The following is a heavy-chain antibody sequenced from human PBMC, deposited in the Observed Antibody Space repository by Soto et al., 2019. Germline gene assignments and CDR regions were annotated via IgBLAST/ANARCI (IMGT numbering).Heavy chain of an antibody. Sequence: SETLSLTCAVYGGSFSGYYWSWIRQPPGKGLEWIGYIYHSGSTYYNPSLKSRVTISVDRSKNQFSLKLSSVTAADTAVYYCSRVPGPWGQGTLVTVSS. CDR2: IYHSGST. CDR3: SRVPGP. J-gene: IGHJ5*02. V-gene: IGHV4-34*01. CDR1: GGSFSGYY.